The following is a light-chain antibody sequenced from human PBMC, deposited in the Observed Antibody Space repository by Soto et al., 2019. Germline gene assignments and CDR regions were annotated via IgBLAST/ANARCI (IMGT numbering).Light chain of an antibody. CDR2: EVS. V-gene: IGLV2-8*01. CDR3: SSYAGSNTDYV. CDR1: SSDVGGYNY. J-gene: IGLJ1*01. Sequence: QSALTQPPSTSGSPGQSVTISFTGTSSDVGGYNYVSWYQQHPGKVPKLMIYEVSKRPSGVPDRFSGSKSGNTASLTVSGLQAEDEADYYCSSYAGSNTDYVFGTGTK.